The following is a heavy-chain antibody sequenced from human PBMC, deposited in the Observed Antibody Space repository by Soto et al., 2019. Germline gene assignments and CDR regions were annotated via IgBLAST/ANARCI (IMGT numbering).Heavy chain of an antibody. Sequence: EVQLLESGGGLVQPGGSLRLSCAASGFTFSSYTMSWVRQAPGKGLVWVSAISDSGGSTYYADSVKGRFTISRDNSKHPLFLQVNRLRAEDTAVYGCAKGLGHYYYMDVWGKGTMVTVSS. V-gene: IGHV3-23*01. CDR1: GFTFSSYT. CDR3: AKGLGHYYYMDV. CDR2: ISDSGGST. J-gene: IGHJ6*03.